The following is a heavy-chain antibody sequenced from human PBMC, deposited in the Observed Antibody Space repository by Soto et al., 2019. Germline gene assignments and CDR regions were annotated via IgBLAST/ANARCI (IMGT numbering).Heavy chain of an antibody. CDR3: AGDCSGGSCYPGMDV. J-gene: IGHJ6*02. V-gene: IGHV3-21*01. D-gene: IGHD2-15*01. CDR2: ISSSGYI. Sequence: ETLSLTCTASGFNFNSYTINWVRQAPGKRLEWLSSISSSGYIFSTDSVRGRFTISRDNAKNSVYLQINSLRAEDTAVYFCAGDCSGGSCYPGMDVWGQGTTVTVSS. CDR1: GFNFNSYT.